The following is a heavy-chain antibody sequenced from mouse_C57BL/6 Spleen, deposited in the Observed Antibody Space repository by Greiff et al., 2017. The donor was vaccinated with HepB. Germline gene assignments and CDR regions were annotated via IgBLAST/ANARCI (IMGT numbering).Heavy chain of an antibody. CDR2: IHPNSGST. CDR3: ARNYYGSSYVLYAMDY. Sequence: QVQLQQPGAELVKPGASVKLSCKASGYTFTSYWMHWVKQRPGQGLEWIGMIHPNSGSTNYNEKFKSKATLTVDKSSSTAYMQFSSLTSEDSAVYYCARNYYGSSYVLYAMDYWGQGTSVTVSS. CDR1: GYTFTSYW. J-gene: IGHJ4*01. D-gene: IGHD1-1*01. V-gene: IGHV1-64*01.